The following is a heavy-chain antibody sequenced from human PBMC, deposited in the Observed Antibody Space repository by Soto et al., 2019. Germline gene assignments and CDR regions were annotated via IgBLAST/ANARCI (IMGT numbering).Heavy chain of an antibody. CDR3: ARTFYDSSSYFDY. CDR1: GFTFSDYL. Sequence: GGSLRLSCVGSGFTFSDYLIHWVRQAPGKGLEWVAVLSYDGSNKYYADSVKGRFIVSRDNFKNTLYLQMNSLRPEDTAVYYCARTFYDSSSYFDYWGQGTLVTVSS. D-gene: IGHD3-22*01. V-gene: IGHV3-30-3*01. J-gene: IGHJ4*02. CDR2: LSYDGSNK.